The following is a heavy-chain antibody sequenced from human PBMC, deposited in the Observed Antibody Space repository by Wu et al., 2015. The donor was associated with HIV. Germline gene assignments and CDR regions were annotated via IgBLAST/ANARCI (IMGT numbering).Heavy chain of an antibody. D-gene: IGHD2-21*01. CDR2: ISAYNGNT. Sequence: QVQLVQSGAEMKKPGSSVKVSCKTSGGIFSSSAIAWVRQAPGQGLEWMGWISAYNGNTNYAQKLQGRVTVTRDTSITTAYMELSSLRSEDTAVYYCARGNRGGIVMDPDAKHNYYYYMDVWGKGTTVTVSS. V-gene: IGHV1-18*01. CDR1: GGIFSSSA. CDR3: ARGNRGGIVMDPDAKHNYYYYMDV. J-gene: IGHJ6*03.